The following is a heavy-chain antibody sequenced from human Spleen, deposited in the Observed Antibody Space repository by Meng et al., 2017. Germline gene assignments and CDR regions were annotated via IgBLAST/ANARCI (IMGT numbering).Heavy chain of an antibody. CDR1: GGSISSSGSY. CDR3: ARSRGEAAGIFEY. V-gene: IGHV4-39*01. Sequence: QPQLQESGPGLVKPSQTLSLTCSVSGGSISSSGSYWSWIRQSPGKGLEWIGGIGHSGFTYYTPSLESRVTVSVDTSRSQFSLKLTYVTAADTAVYYCARSRGEAAGIFEYWGQGTLVTVSS. CDR2: IGHSGFT. D-gene: IGHD6-13*01. J-gene: IGHJ4*02.